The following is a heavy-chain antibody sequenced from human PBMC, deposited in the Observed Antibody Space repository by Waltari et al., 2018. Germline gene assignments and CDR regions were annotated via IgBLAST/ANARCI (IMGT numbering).Heavy chain of an antibody. D-gene: IGHD6-13*01. CDR2: ISSSSSYI. V-gene: IGHV3-21*01. J-gene: IGHJ5*02. CDR1: GFTFSSYS. Sequence: EVQLVESGGGLVKPGGSLRLSCAASGFTFSSYSMNWVRQAPGKGLEWVSSISSSSSYIYYADSGKGRFTISRDNAKNSLYLQMNSLRAEDTAVYYCARVGAAAGLNWFDPWGQGTLVTVSS. CDR3: ARVGAAAGLNWFDP.